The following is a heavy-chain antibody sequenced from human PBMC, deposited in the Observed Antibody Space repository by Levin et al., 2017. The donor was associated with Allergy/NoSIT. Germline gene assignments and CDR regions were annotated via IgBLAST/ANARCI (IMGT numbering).Heavy chain of an antibody. CDR3: AITGTSSPVFDH. V-gene: IGHV3-23*01. CDR2: IGSHSVTT. CDR1: GFTFSSHV. J-gene: IGHJ4*02. Sequence: GGSLRLSCVASGFTFSSHVISWVRQAPGKGPEWVSAIGSHSVTTYYADSVKGRFTISRDDSKNTLNLQMSNLRDEDAALYYCAITGTSSPVFDHWDQGTPVTDSS. D-gene: IGHD2-8*02.